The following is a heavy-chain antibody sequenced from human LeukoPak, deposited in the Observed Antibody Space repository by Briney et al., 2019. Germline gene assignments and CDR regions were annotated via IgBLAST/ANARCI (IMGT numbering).Heavy chain of an antibody. CDR1: GGSISSYY. V-gene: IGHV4-59*01. CDR3: ARARTGGIYYYMDV. Sequence: SETLSLTCTVSGGSISSYYWSWIRQPPGKGLEWIGYIYYSGSTNYNPSLKSRVTISVDTSKNQFPLKLSSVTAADTAVYYCARARTGGIYYYMDVWGKGTTVTVSS. J-gene: IGHJ6*03. CDR2: IYYSGST. D-gene: IGHD6-13*01.